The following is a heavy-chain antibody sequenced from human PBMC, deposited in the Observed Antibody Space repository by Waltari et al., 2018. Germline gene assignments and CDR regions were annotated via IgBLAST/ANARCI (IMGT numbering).Heavy chain of an antibody. D-gene: IGHD3-10*01. Sequence: QVQLQQWGAGLLKPSETLSLTCAVYGGSFSGYYWSWIRQPPGKGLEWIGEINHSGSTNYNPSLKSRVTISVDTSKNQFSLKLSSVTAADTAVYYCANQFYGSGSYGMDVWGQGTTVTVSS. V-gene: IGHV4-34*01. CDR3: ANQFYGSGSYGMDV. J-gene: IGHJ6*02. CDR2: INHSGST. CDR1: GGSFSGYY.